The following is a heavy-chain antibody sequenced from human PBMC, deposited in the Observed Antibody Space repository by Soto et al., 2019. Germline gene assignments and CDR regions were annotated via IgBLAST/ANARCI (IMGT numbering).Heavy chain of an antibody. CDR2: INHSGST. Sequence: SETLSLTCAVYGGSFSGYYWSWIRQPPGKGLEWIGEINHSGSTNYNPSLKSQVTISVDTSKNQFSLKLSSVTAANTAVYYCARGKYPTTGRRWSRFDHWGQGTLVTVSS. D-gene: IGHD1-1*01. V-gene: IGHV4-34*01. CDR3: ARGKYPTTGRRWSRFDH. CDR1: GGSFSGYY. J-gene: IGHJ4*02.